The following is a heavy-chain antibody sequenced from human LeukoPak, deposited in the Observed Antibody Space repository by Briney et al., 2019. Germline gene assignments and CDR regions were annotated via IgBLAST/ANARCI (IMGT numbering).Heavy chain of an antibody. D-gene: IGHD3-22*01. CDR2: INHSGST. Sequence: PSETLSLTCAVYGGSLSTYYWSWIRQPPGKGLEWIGEINHSGSTNYNPSLKSRVTISVDMSKNQFSLKLSSVTAADTAVYYCAGDYDSSGYYYSSWGQGTLVTVSS. CDR1: GGSLSTYY. V-gene: IGHV4-34*01. J-gene: IGHJ5*02. CDR3: AGDYDSSGYYYSS.